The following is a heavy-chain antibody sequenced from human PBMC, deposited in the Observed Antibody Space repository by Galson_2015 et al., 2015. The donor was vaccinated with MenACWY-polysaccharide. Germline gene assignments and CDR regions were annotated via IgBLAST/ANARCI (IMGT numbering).Heavy chain of an antibody. CDR1: GGSIRSSSYY. Sequence: LSLTCTVSGGSIRSSSYYWVWIRQPPGKGLVWIGSLYYSGSTYYNPSLKSRVTISVDTSKNQFSLKLSSVTAADTAVYYCARLFYYGSGGPGWFDPWGQGTLVTVSS. CDR3: ARLFYYGSGGPGWFDP. J-gene: IGHJ5*02. V-gene: IGHV4-39*01. CDR2: LYYSGST. D-gene: IGHD3-10*01.